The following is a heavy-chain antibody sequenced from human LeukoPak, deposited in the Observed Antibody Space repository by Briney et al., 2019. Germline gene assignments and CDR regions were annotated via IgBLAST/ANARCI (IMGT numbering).Heavy chain of an antibody. Sequence: GGSLRLSCAASGFAFSSYSMNWVRQAPGKGLEWVSSISSSSSYIYYADSVKGRFTISRDNAKNSLYLQMNSLRAEDTAVYYCARDVSSSWSPFFDYWGQGTLVTVFS. CDR2: ISSSSSYI. D-gene: IGHD6-13*01. J-gene: IGHJ4*02. CDR3: ARDVSSSWSPFFDY. CDR1: GFAFSSYS. V-gene: IGHV3-21*01.